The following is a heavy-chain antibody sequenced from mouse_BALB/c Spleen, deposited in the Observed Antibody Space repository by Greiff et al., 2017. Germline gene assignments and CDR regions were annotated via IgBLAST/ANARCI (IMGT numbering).Heavy chain of an antibody. Sequence: EVQLQESGGGLVQPGGSRKLSCAASGFTFSSFGMHWVRQAPEKGLEWVAYISSGSSTIYYADTVKGRFTISRDNPKNTLFLQMTSLRSEDTAMYYCARFTTVRDYAMDYWGQGTSVTVSS. CDR1: GFTFSSFG. J-gene: IGHJ4*01. CDR2: ISSGSSTI. D-gene: IGHD1-1*01. V-gene: IGHV5-17*02. CDR3: ARFTTVRDYAMDY.